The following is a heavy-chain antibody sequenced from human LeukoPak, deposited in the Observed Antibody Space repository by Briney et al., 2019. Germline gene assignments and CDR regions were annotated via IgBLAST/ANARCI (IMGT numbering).Heavy chain of an antibody. CDR1: GFTFSSYW. J-gene: IGHJ4*02. V-gene: IGHV3-74*01. Sequence: GGSLRLSCAASGFTFSSYWMHWVRQAPGKGLVWVSRINSDGSSTSYADSVKGRFTISRDNAKNTLYLQMNSLRAEDAAVYYCARARYGGNYYFDYWGQGTLVTVSS. CDR3: ARARYGGNYYFDY. D-gene: IGHD4-23*01. CDR2: INSDGSST.